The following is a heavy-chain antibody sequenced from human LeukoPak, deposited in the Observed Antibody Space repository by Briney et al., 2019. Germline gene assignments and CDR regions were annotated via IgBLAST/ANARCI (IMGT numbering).Heavy chain of an antibody. V-gene: IGHV3-7*01. Sequence: CAXXXXTXSSXXMSWXRQAPXKGLEWVANXNQDGSEKYYVDSVKGRFTISRDNAKNSLYLQMNSLRAEDTAVYYCASAIVVVNGPGDCFDYWGQGTLVTVSS. CDR2: XNQDGSEK. J-gene: IGHJ4*02. CDR1: XXTXSSXX. CDR3: ASAIVVVNGPGDCFDY. D-gene: IGHD3-22*01.